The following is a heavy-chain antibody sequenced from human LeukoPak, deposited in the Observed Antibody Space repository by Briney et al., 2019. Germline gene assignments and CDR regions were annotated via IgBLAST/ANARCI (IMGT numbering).Heavy chain of an antibody. D-gene: IGHD6-19*01. V-gene: IGHV3-7*02. Sequence: GGSLRLSCAASGFSFSSSWMTWVRQAPGKGLEWVANIKQDGSDKNYVDSVKGRFTISRDNAKNSLYLQMNSLRAEDTAVYYCARASAVAGTRHYWGQGTLVTVSS. CDR1: GFSFSSSW. J-gene: IGHJ4*02. CDR3: ARASAVAGTRHY. CDR2: IKQDGSDK.